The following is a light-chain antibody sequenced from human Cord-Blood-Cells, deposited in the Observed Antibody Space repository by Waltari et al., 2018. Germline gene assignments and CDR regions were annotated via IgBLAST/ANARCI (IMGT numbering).Light chain of an antibody. J-gene: IGLJ1*01. CDR1: SSNIGSNT. CDR2: STN. V-gene: IGLV1-44*01. Sequence: QSVLTQPPSASGTPGQRVTISCSGSSSNIGSNTVNWYQQLPGTAPKPLIYSTNQRPSGVPDRFSGSKSGTSASLAISGLQSEDEADYYCAAWDDSLNVLYVFGTGTKVTVL. CDR3: AAWDDSLNVLYV.